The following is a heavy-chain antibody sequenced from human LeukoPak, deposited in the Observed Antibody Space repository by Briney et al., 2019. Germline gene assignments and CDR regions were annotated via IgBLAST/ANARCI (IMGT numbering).Heavy chain of an antibody. V-gene: IGHV1-46*01. CDR3: ASGTAGTTDPSYYYYYGMDV. Sequence: GASVKVSCKASGYTFTSYYMHWVRQAPGRGLEWMGIINPSGGSTSYAQKFQGRVTMTRDTSTSTVYMELSSLRSEDTAVYYCASGTAGTTDPSYYYYYGMDVWSQGTTVTVSS. J-gene: IGHJ6*02. CDR1: GYTFTSYY. CDR2: INPSGGST. D-gene: IGHD1-7*01.